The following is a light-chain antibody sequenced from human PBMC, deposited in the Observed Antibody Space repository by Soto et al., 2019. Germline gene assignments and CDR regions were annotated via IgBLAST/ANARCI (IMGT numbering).Light chain of an antibody. Sequence: IQMPQSPSTLSGSLGDRFTITCLASQTISSWLAWYQQKPGKAPKLLVYKASTLKSGVPSRFSGSGSGTEFTLTISSLQPDDFATYYCQQYDNYPLTFAGGTKVDI. V-gene: IGKV1-5*03. CDR3: QQYDNYPLT. CDR2: KAS. J-gene: IGKJ4*01. CDR1: QTISSW.